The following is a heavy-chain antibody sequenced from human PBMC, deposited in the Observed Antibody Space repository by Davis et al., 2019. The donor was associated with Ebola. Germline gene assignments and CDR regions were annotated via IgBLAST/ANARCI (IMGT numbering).Heavy chain of an antibody. Sequence: SETLSLTCTVSGDSISSGSYYWSWIRQPAGKGLEWIGYSYYTGSTNTNYNPPLESRVTISLDTSKNQFSLQLNSVTPEDTAVYYCVRDIAYCIDVWGEGTTVTVS. CDR1: GDSISSGSYY. V-gene: IGHV4-61*10. J-gene: IGHJ6*03. CDR3: VRDIAYCIDV. CDR2: SYYTGSTNT. D-gene: IGHD6-13*01.